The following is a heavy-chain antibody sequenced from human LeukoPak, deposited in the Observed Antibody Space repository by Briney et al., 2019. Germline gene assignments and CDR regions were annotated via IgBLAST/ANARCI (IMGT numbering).Heavy chain of an antibody. V-gene: IGHV3-23*01. J-gene: IGHJ4*02. Sequence: GGSLRLSCAASGFTFSNYAMSWVRQAPGKGLEWVSSISGTGGSTYYADSVKGRFAISRDNSNNTLFLQMNSLRAEDTAVYYCAKVRTGHYFDYWGQGTLVTVSS. CDR1: GFTFSNYA. CDR3: AKVRTGHYFDY. CDR2: ISGTGGST. D-gene: IGHD1-1*01.